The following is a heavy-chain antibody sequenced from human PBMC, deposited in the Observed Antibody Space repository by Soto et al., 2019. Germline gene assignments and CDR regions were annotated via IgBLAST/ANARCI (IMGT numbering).Heavy chain of an antibody. CDR3: ARVGGDDFGDAGGFDY. V-gene: IGHV4-59*01. CDR1: GGSIRDYF. Sequence: SETLSLTCTVSGGSIRDYFWTWIRQPPGKGPEWIGYIYYSGRTNYNPSLKSRVSISVDTSKNHFSLQLRSVTAADTAVYYCARVGGDDFGDAGGFDYWGQGTLVTVSS. J-gene: IGHJ4*02. CDR2: IYYSGRT. D-gene: IGHD4-17*01.